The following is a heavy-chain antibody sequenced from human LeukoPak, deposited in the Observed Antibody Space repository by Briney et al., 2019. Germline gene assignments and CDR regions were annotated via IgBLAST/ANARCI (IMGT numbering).Heavy chain of an antibody. CDR3: ARHSAGIVVAGK. CDR1: GYSFTSYW. CDR2: IDPSDSYT. D-gene: IGHD6-19*01. J-gene: IGHJ4*02. V-gene: IGHV5-10-1*01. Sequence: ESLRISCKGSGYSFTSYWISWVRQMPGKGLEWMGRIDPSDSYTNYSPSFQGHVTISADKSISTVYLQWSSLKASDTAMYYCARHSAGIVVAGKWGQGTLVTVSS.